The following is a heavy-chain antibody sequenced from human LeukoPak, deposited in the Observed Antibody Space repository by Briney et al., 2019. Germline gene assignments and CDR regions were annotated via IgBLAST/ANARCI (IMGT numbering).Heavy chain of an antibody. D-gene: IGHD3-10*01. CDR2: ISGSGTTT. CDR1: GFMFTDHA. CDR3: ARVLTLWFGALDY. J-gene: IGHJ4*02. V-gene: IGHV3-23*01. Sequence: GGSLRLSCAASGFMFTDHALSWVRQAPGKGLEWVSSISGSGTTTYYAESVRGRFTISRDNSKNTVYLQMNSLRADDTALYYCARVLTLWFGALDYWGQGRMVSV.